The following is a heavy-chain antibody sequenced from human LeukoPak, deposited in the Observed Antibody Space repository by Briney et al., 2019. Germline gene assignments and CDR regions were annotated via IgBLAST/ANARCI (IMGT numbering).Heavy chain of an antibody. CDR2: ISSSGGST. Sequence: PGGSLRLSCAASGFTFSSHAMSWVRQAPGKGLEWVSGISSSGGSTYYADSVKGRFTISRDNSKNTLYLQMNSLRAEDTAVYFCARDYVYAFDSWGQGTLVTVSS. CDR1: GFTFSSHA. CDR3: ARDYVYAFDS. D-gene: IGHD2/OR15-2a*01. V-gene: IGHV3-23*01. J-gene: IGHJ4*02.